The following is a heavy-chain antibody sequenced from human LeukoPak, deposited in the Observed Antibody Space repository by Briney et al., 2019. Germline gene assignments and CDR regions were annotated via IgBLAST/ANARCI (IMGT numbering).Heavy chain of an antibody. Sequence: GGSLRLSCAASGFTVSSNYMSWVRQAPGKGLEWVSVIYSGGSTYYADSVKGRFTISRDNSKNTLYLQMNSLRAEDTAVYYCARGRVQLWLTYWGQGTLVTVSS. CDR3: ARGRVQLWLTY. J-gene: IGHJ4*02. CDR1: GFTVSSNY. D-gene: IGHD5-18*01. V-gene: IGHV3-53*01. CDR2: IYSGGST.